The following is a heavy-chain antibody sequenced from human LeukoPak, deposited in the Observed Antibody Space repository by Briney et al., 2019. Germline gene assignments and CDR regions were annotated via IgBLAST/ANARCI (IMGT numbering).Heavy chain of an antibody. CDR1: GGSFSGYY. CDR2: INHSGST. D-gene: IGHD2-15*01. CDR3: ARGPDIVLVVAAYFDY. V-gene: IGHV4-34*01. Sequence: PSETLSLTCAVYGGSFSGYYWSWIRQPPGKGLEWIGEINHSGSTNYNPSLKSRVTISVDTSKNQFSLKLSSVTAADTAVYYCARGPDIVLVVAAYFDYWGQGTLVTVSS. J-gene: IGHJ4*02.